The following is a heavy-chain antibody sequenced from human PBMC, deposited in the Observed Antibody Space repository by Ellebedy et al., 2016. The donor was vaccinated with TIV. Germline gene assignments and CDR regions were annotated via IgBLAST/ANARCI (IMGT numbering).Heavy chain of an antibody. CDR2: TYYRSKWNN. V-gene: IGHV6-1*01. D-gene: IGHD3-10*01. CDR1: GDSVSTDIG. CDR3: ARGWFGSGMGV. Sequence: SCVISGDSVSTDIGWNWIRQSPSRGLEWLGRTYYRSKWNNDYAVSLKSRITINPDTSKNLFSLQLNSVTPEDTAVYYCARGWFGSGMGVWGQGTTVT. J-gene: IGHJ6*02.